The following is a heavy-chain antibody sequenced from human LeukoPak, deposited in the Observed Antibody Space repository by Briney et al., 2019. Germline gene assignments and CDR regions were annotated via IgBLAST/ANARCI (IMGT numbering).Heavy chain of an antibody. D-gene: IGHD3-3*01. CDR2: IVGSGGST. V-gene: IGHV3-23*01. CDR3: AKDRGVVIRNLFDY. Sequence: GGSLRLSCAASGFTFSSYAMSWVRQAPGKGLEWVSGIVGSGGSTYYADCVKGRFTISRDNSKNTLYVQMNRLRAEDTAVYYCAKDRGVVIRNLFDYWGQGTLVTVSS. J-gene: IGHJ4*02. CDR1: GFTFSSYA.